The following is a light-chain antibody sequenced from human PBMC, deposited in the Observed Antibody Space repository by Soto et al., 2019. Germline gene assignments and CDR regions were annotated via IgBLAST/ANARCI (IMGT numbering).Light chain of an antibody. CDR1: QSISSW. J-gene: IGKJ5*01. V-gene: IGKV1-5*01. Sequence: DIQMTQSPSTLSASVGDRVTITCRASQSISSWLAWYQQKPGKAPKLLIYDASSLESGVPSRFSGSGSGTEFSLTIISLQQHDFATYYCQQYNSYTTTFGQGTRLEI. CDR3: QQYNSYTTT. CDR2: DAS.